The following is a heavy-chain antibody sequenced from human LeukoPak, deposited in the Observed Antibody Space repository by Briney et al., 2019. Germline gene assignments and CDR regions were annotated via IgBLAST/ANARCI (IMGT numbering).Heavy chain of an antibody. CDR3: AREIRGLDY. V-gene: IGHV3-30*04. CDR2: ISYDGSNK. D-gene: IGHD3-10*01. J-gene: IGHJ4*02. Sequence: QPGGSLRLSCAASGLTFSSYAMQWVRQAPGKGLEWVAVISYDGSNKYYADSVKGRFTISRDNSKNTLYLQMNSLRAEDTAVYYCAREIRGLDYWGQETLVTVSS. CDR1: GLTFSSYA.